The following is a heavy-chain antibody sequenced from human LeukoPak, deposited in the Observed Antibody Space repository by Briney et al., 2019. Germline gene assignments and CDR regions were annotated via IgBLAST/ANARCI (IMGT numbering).Heavy chain of an antibody. CDR3: ARGRRDSSGFNY. D-gene: IGHD3-22*01. J-gene: IGHJ4*02. CDR1: GYTFTSYD. CDR2: MNPNSGNT. V-gene: IGHV1-8*01. Sequence: ASVKVSCKASGYTFTSYDINWVRQATGQGPEWMGWMNPNSGNTGYAQKFQGRVTMTRNTSISTAYMELSSLRSEDTAVYYCARGRRDSSGFNYWGQGTLVTVSS.